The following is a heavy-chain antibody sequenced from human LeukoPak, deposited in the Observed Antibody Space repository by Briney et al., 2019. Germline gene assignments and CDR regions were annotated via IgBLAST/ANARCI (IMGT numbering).Heavy chain of an antibody. Sequence: PSETLSLTCAVSGGSISSSYWWTWVRQPPGKGLEWIGGIYYSGSTNYNSSLTSRVTFSVDKSKNQFSLSLTSVTAADTAVYYCARRVRSADHRCDYWGQGTLVTVSS. CDR1: GGSISSSYW. CDR3: ARRVRSADHRCDY. J-gene: IGHJ4*02. D-gene: IGHD1-14*01. V-gene: IGHV4-4*02. CDR2: IYYSGST.